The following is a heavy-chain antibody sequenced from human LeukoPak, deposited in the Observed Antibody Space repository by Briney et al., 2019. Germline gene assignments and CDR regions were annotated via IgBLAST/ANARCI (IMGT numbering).Heavy chain of an antibody. CDR3: ASMIQDYYYYYYMDV. V-gene: IGHV4-30-4*08. J-gene: IGHJ6*03. D-gene: IGHD3-16*01. CDR2: IYYSGST. Sequence: TSETLSLTCTVSGGSISSSSYYWGWIRQPPGKGLEWIGYIYYSGSTYYNPSLKSRVTISVDTSKNQFSLKLSSVTAADTAVYYCASMIQDYYYYYYMDVWGKGTTVTVSS. CDR1: GGSISSSSYY.